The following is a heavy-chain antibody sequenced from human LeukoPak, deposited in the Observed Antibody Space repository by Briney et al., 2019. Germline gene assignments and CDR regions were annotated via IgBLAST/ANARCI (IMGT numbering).Heavy chain of an antibody. V-gene: IGHV3-30-3*01. D-gene: IGHD1-14*01. CDR2: ISYDGSNK. CDR1: GFTFSSYA. Sequence: PGGSLRLSCAASGFTFSSYAMHWVRQAPGKGLEWVAVISYDGSNKYYADSVKGRFTISRDNSKNTLYLQMNSLRAEDTAVYYCARDSPPLPWHHELYCYYGMDVWGQGTTVTVSS. CDR3: ARDSPPLPWHHELYCYYGMDV. J-gene: IGHJ6*02.